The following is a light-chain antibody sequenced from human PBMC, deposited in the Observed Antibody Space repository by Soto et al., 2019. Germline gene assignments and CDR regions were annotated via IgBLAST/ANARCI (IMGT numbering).Light chain of an antibody. V-gene: IGKV3-15*01. CDR1: QSVSSN. CDR3: QQYSNWPPIT. CDR2: GAS. Sequence: EIVMTQSPATLSVSPGERATLSCRASQSVSSNLAGYQQKPGQAPRRLIYGASTRATGITARFSGSGSGTEFTLTIISLQSEDFSVYYCQQYSNWPPITFGQGTRLEIK. J-gene: IGKJ5*01.